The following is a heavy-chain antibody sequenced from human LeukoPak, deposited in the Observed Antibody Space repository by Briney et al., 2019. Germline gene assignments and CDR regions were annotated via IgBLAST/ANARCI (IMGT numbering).Heavy chain of an antibody. CDR2: IGGSDGRR. CDR1: GFTVSTYA. J-gene: IGHJ6*03. D-gene: IGHD3-22*01. V-gene: IGHV3-23*01. CDR3: AKDSSSYDWGYMDV. Sequence: GGSLRLAWAASGFTVSTYAMSCVRQAPGKWLELVSLIGGSDGRRRYDDSVKGGFTIFRENYKNTLYLEMNSMRAEDTAVYYCAKDSSSYDWGYMDVWGKGTTVTISS.